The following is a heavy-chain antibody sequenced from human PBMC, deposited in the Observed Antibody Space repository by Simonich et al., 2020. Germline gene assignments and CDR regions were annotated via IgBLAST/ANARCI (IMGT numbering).Heavy chain of an antibody. D-gene: IGHD6-6*01. V-gene: IGHV1-2*02. J-gene: IGHJ3*02. Sequence: QVQLVQSGAEVKKPGASVKVSCKASGYTFTGYYMHWVRQAPGQGLEWMGWINPNSGGKNYAQKVQGRVTMTRDTSISTAYMELSRLRSDDTAVYYCARARLYSSSHAFDIWGQGTMVTVSS. CDR2: INPNSGGK. CDR3: ARARLYSSSHAFDI. CDR1: GYTFTGYY.